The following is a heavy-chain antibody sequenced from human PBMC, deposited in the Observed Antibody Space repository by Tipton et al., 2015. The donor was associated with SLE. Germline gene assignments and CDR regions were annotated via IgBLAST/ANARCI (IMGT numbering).Heavy chain of an antibody. Sequence: LRLSCAVYGGSFSGYSWSWIRQPPGKGLEWIGQTNPSGNTNYNPSLKSRVTISVDTSNNQLSLKLTSVPAADTAVYCCTGVGSGPGTDYWGQGTLVTVSS. CDR1: GGSFSGYS. J-gene: IGHJ4*02. CDR2: TNPSGNT. CDR3: TGVGSGPGTDY. V-gene: IGHV4-34*03. D-gene: IGHD1-1*01.